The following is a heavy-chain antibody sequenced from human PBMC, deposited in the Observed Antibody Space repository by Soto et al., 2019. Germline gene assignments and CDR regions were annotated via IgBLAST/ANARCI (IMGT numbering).Heavy chain of an antibody. J-gene: IGHJ4*02. CDR1: GFPVSDYY. CDR2: ISPKSTYT. CDR3: ARGGGGGLFEH. V-gene: IGHV3-11*06. D-gene: IGHD2-21*01. Sequence: GGSLRLSCATSGFPVSDYYMSWIRQAPGKGLEWLSHISPKSTYTNYADSVKGRFTISRDNTKSSLFLQTNSLGVEDTAVYYCARGGGGGLFEHWGQGVLVTVSS.